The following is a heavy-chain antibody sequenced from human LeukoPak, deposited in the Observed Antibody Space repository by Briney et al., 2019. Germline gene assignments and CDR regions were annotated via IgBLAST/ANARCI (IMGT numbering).Heavy chain of an antibody. V-gene: IGHV3-23*01. Sequence: PGGSPRLSCAASGFTFSSSGMSWVRQAPGKGLEWVSAISNSGGSTNHADSVKGRFTISRDNSKNMLYLQMSSLRAEDTAVYFCAKGSSFYFDYWGQGTLVTVSS. CDR3: AKGSSFYFDY. CDR2: ISNSGGST. D-gene: IGHD5-18*01. CDR1: GFTFSSSG. J-gene: IGHJ4*02.